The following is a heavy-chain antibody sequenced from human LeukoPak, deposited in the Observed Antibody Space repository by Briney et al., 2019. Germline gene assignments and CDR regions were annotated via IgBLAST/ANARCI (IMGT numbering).Heavy chain of an antibody. V-gene: IGHV1-8*01. CDR1: GYTFTSYD. CDR3: ARGGGVRVPYYYYMDV. Sequence: VASVKVSCKASGYTFTSYDINWVRQAPGQGLEWMGWMNPNSGNTGYAQKFQGRVTMTRNTSISTAYMELSSLRSEDTAVYYCARGGGVRVPYYYYMDVWGKGTTVTVSS. CDR2: MNPNSGNT. D-gene: IGHD3-10*01. J-gene: IGHJ6*03.